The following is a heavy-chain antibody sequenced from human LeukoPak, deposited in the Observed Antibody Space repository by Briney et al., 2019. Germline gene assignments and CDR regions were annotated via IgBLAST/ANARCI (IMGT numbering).Heavy chain of an antibody. V-gene: IGHV4-34*01. CDR3: ARTTVTTDDAFDI. CDR2: INHSGST. J-gene: IGHJ3*02. D-gene: IGHD4-11*01. CDR1: GGFFSAYY. Sequence: SETLSLTCAVYGGFFSAYYWSWIRQPPGKGLDWIGEINHSGSTNYDPSLKSRVTISVDTAKNQFSLKLSSVTAADTAVYYCARTTVTTDDAFDIWGQGTMVTVSS.